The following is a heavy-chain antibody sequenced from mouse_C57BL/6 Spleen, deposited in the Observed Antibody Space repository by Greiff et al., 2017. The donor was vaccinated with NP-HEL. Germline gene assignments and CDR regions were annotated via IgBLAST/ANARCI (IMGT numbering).Heavy chain of an antibody. CDR2: ISDGGSYP. CDR1: GSTFSSYA. Sequence: VQLKDSGGGLVKPGGSLKLSCAASGSTFSSYALSWFRQTPDKRLEWVATISDGGSYPYYLDNVKGRFTISRDKAKNKLYLKMSHLKSEDEARYCCARGDGTGAWFAYWGQGTLVTVSA. CDR3: ARGDGTGAWFAY. D-gene: IGHD4-1*01. J-gene: IGHJ3*01. V-gene: IGHV5-4*01.